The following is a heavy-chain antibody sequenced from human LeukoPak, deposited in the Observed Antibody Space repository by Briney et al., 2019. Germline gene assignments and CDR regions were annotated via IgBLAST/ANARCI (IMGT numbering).Heavy chain of an antibody. J-gene: IGHJ3*02. CDR2: INPHSGGT. Sequence: GASVKVSCKASGYTFSYYYLHWVRQAPGHGLEWMGWINPHSGGTHYAQKFQGRVTMTRDTYISTAYMELSSLRSDDTAVYFCAREIVATIGGAFDIWGQGTMVTVSS. V-gene: IGHV1-2*02. CDR3: AREIVATIGGAFDI. CDR1: GYTFSYYY. D-gene: IGHD5-12*01.